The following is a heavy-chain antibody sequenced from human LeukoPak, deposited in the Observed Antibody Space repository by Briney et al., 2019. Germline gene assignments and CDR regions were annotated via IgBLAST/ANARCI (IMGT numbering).Heavy chain of an antibody. CDR3: ARFSGNCSSTSACYYYYMDV. V-gene: IGHV4-34*01. J-gene: IGHJ6*03. Sequence: PSETLSLTCAVYGGSFSGYYWSWIRQPPGKGLEWIGEINHSGSTNYNPSLKSRVTISVDTSKNQFSLKLSSVTAADTAVYYCARFSGNCSSTSACYYYYMDVWGKGTTVTVSS. CDR1: GGSFSGYY. D-gene: IGHD2-2*01. CDR2: INHSGST.